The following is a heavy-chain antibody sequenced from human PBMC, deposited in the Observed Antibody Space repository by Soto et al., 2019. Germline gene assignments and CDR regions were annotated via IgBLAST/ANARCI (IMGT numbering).Heavy chain of an antibody. CDR2: ISTYSGDT. CDR1: GYTFFTYD. CDR3: ARHHGPTTSENWFDP. Sequence: ASVKVSCKASGYTFFTYDISWVRQAPGQGLEWMGWISTYSGDTKYAQKFQGRVTMTTDTSTTTAYLELRSLRSDDTAVYYCARHHGPTTSENWFDPWGQGTLVTSPQ. J-gene: IGHJ5*02. D-gene: IGHD5-12*01. V-gene: IGHV1-18*01.